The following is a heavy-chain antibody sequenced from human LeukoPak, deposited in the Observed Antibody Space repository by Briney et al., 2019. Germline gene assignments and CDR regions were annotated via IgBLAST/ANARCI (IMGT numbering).Heavy chain of an antibody. D-gene: IGHD1-26*01. J-gene: IGHJ4*02. CDR2: INDNGGRT. CDR3: VKDVGGSYAFDY. Sequence: GRSLRLSCAASGFTFSSYGMHWVRQAPGKGLEYVSGINDNGGRTHYGDSVKGRFSISRDNSKNTLHLQMSTLRAEDTALYYCVKDVGGSYAFDYWGQGILVTVAS. CDR1: GFTFSSYG. V-gene: IGHV3-64D*09.